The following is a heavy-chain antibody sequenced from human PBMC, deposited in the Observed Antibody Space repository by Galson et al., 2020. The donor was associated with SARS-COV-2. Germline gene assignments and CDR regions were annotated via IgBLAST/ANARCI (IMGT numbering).Heavy chain of an antibody. CDR1: GFTFSSYG. J-gene: IGHJ4*02. V-gene: IGHV3-33*01. CDR2: IWYDGSNK. Sequence: TGGSLRLSCAASGFTFSSYGMHWVRQAPGKGLEWVAVIWYDGSNKYYADSLKGRFTISRDNSKNTLYLQMNSLRAEDTAVYYCARDAEATVAYFDYWGQGTLVTVSS. CDR3: ARDAEATVAYFDY. D-gene: IGHD4-17*01.